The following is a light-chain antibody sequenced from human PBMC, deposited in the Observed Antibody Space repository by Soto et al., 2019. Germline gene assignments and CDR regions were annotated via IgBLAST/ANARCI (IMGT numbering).Light chain of an antibody. CDR2: GAS. CDR1: QSVSSSC. CDR3: QQYGSSPP. Sequence: EIVLTQSPPTLSVSPGERATLSCRASQSVSSSCLAWYQQKPGQAPRLLIYGASSRATGIPDRFSGSGSGTDFTLTISRLEPEDFAVYYCQQYGSSPPFGGGTKVDIK. J-gene: IGKJ4*01. V-gene: IGKV3-20*01.